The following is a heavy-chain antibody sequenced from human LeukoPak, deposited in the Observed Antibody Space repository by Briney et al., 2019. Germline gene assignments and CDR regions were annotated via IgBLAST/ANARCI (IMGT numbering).Heavy chain of an antibody. CDR1: GRTFSSYA. Sequence: ASVKVSCKASGRTFSSYAISWVRQAPGQGLEWMGGIIPIFGTANYAQKFQGRVTITTDESTSTAYMELSSLRSEDTAVYYCARVRGDAFDIWGQGTMVTVSS. CDR2: IIPIFGTA. CDR3: ARVRGDAFDI. J-gene: IGHJ3*02. D-gene: IGHD3-10*01. V-gene: IGHV1-69*05.